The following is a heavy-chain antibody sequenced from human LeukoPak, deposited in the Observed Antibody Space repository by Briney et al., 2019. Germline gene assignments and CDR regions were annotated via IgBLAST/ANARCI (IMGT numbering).Heavy chain of an antibody. V-gene: IGHV5-51*01. J-gene: IGHJ4*02. Sequence: GESLKISCKGSGYSFTNYWIGWVRQMPGKGLEWMGVIYPGDSDTRYSPSFQGQVTISADKSISAAYLQWSSLKASDTAMYYCARREWLGDFDYWGQGTLVTVSS. D-gene: IGHD6-19*01. CDR2: IYPGDSDT. CDR1: GYSFTNYW. CDR3: ARREWLGDFDY.